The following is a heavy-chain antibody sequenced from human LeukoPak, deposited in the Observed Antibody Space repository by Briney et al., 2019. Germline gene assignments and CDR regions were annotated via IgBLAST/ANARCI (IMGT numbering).Heavy chain of an antibody. CDR3: ARASTIFGHFAY. CDR2: IYYSGST. J-gene: IGHJ4*02. V-gene: IGHV4-39*07. CDR1: GGSISGTPYY. Sequence: SETLSLTCAISGGSISGTPYYWGWIRQPPGKGLEWIGSIYYSGSTYYNPSLKSRLTISVDTSKNQFSLKLSSVSAADTAVYYCARASTIFGHFAYWGRGTLVTVSS. D-gene: IGHD3-3*01.